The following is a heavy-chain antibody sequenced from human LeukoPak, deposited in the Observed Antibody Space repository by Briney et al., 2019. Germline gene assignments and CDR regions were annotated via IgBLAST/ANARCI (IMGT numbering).Heavy chain of an antibody. CDR3: AKYIVATITGYFYFDY. V-gene: IGHV3-9*01. CDR2: IRWNSGSI. D-gene: IGHD5-12*01. Sequence: GGSLRLSCAASGFTFDDYAMHWVRHAQGKGLDWVSVIRWNSGSIGYADSVKGRFTISRDNAKNSLYLQMNSLRAEDTALYYCAKYIVATITGYFYFDYWGQGTMVTVSS. CDR1: GFTFDDYA. J-gene: IGHJ4*02.